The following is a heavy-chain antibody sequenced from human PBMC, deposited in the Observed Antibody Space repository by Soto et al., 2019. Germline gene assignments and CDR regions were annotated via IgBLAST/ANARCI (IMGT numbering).Heavy chain of an antibody. CDR3: AKAQYYEILTGYRLDAFDI. D-gene: IGHD3-9*01. J-gene: IGHJ3*02. CDR2: ISGSGGST. V-gene: IGHV3-23*01. Sequence: EVQLLESGGGLVQPGGSLRLSCAASGFTFSSYAMSWVRQAPGKGLEWVSAISGSGGSTYYADSVKGRFTISRDNSKNTLYLQMNSLRAEDTAVYYCAKAQYYEILTGYRLDAFDIWGQGTMVTVSS. CDR1: GFTFSSYA.